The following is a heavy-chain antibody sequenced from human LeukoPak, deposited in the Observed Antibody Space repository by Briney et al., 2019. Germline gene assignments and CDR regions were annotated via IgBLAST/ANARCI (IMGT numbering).Heavy chain of an antibody. CDR3: AKHPGGFTGIVNYYYMDV. V-gene: IGHV3-30*18. D-gene: IGHD3-16*02. Sequence: GGSLRLSCAASGFTFSSYAMHWVRQAPGKGLEWVAVISYDGSNKYYADSVKGRFTISRDNSKNTLYLQMNSLRLEDTAVYYCAKHPGGFTGIVNYYYMDVWGEGTTVTVSS. CDR1: GFTFSSYA. J-gene: IGHJ6*03. CDR2: ISYDGSNK.